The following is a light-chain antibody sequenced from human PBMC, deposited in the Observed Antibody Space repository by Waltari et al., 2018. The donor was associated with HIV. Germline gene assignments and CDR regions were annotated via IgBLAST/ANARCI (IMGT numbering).Light chain of an antibody. CDR1: SSNIGNHY. CDR3: GTWDTSLSAGV. J-gene: IGLJ1*01. CDR2: EDN. Sequence: QSVLTQPPSVSAAPGQKVTISCSGSSSNIGNHYVSWYQHLPGTAPKLRIYEDNKRPSGIPDRFSGSKSGTSATLGITGLLTGDEADYYCGTWDTSLSAGVFGTGTKVTVL. V-gene: IGLV1-51*02.